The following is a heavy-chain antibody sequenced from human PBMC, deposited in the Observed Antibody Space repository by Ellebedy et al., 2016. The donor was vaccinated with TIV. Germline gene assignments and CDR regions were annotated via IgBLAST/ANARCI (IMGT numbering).Heavy chain of an antibody. CDR2: INQDGSDT. CDR1: GFTFTSYW. V-gene: IGHV3-7*01. Sequence: GGSLRLSCAASGFTFTSYWMTWVRQAPGKGLEWVANINQDGSDTYYVDSLRGRFTISRDNAKNSLYLLMNSLRGEDTAVYYCATDGSYGDYRSPTHAFVMWGQGTLATVSS. J-gene: IGHJ3*02. CDR3: ATDGSYGDYRSPTHAFVM. D-gene: IGHD4-17*01.